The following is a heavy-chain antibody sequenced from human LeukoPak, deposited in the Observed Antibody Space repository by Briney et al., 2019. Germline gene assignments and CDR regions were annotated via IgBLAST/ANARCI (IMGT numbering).Heavy chain of an antibody. CDR2: ISGSGGST. J-gene: IGHJ4*02. Sequence: GGSLRLSCAASGFTFSSYAMSWVRQAPGKGLEWVSAISGSGGSTYYADSVKGRFTISRDNSKNTLYLQMNSLRAEDTAVYYCAKGEGYDILTGYHYWGQGTLVTVSS. CDR3: AKGEGYDILTGYHY. CDR1: GFTFSSYA. V-gene: IGHV3-23*01. D-gene: IGHD3-9*01.